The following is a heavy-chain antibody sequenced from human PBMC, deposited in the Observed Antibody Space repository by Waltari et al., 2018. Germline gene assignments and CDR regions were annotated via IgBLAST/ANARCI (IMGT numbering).Heavy chain of an antibody. CDR2: ISYTGAT. D-gene: IGHD3-16*01. J-gene: IGHJ3*01. Sequence: QLHLQESGPGLVQPSETLSLTCSVSGGSITNNRHYWGWIRQPPGKGLEWAATISYTGATYNNPSLKSRVTISGDTSKNQFSLKLNSVTAADTAVYYCATYVGASIGTAAFDVWGQGTMVTVSS. V-gene: IGHV4-39*01. CDR3: ATYVGASIGTAAFDV. CDR1: GGSITNNRHY.